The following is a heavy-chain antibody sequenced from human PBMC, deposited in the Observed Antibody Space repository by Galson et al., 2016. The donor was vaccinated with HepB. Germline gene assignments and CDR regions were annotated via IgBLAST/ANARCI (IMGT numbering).Heavy chain of an antibody. Sequence: SLRLSCAASGLTFDDNGMNWVRQAPGKGLEWVSGINWNGGSTDYADSVKGRFTISRDNAKNSLYLQMNSLRAEDTALYHCASSWGDHYYYAMDVWGQGTMVTVSS. CDR1: GLTFDDNG. CDR3: ASSWGDHYYYAMDV. D-gene: IGHD3-10*01. J-gene: IGHJ6*02. V-gene: IGHV3-20*01. CDR2: INWNGGST.